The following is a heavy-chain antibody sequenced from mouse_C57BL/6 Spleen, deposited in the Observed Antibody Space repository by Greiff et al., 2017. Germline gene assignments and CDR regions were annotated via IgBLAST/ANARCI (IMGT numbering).Heavy chain of an antibody. D-gene: IGHD1-1*01. J-gene: IGHJ4*01. Sequence: EVMLVESGGGLVKPGGSLKLSCAASGFTFSDYGMHWVRQAPEKGLEWVAYISSGSSTIYYADTVKGRFTISRDNAKNTLFLQMTSLRSEDTAMYYCARDYYGSSWSGAMDYWGQGTSVTVSS. V-gene: IGHV5-17*01. CDR2: ISSGSSTI. CDR1: GFTFSDYG. CDR3: ARDYYGSSWSGAMDY.